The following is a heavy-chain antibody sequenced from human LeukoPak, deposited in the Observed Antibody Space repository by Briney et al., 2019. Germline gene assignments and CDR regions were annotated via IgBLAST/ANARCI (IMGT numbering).Heavy chain of an antibody. Sequence: ASVKVSCKASGYTFTGYYMHWVRQAPGQGLEWMGWINPNSGGTNYAQKFQGRVTMTRDTSISTAYMELSRLRSDDTAVYYCARVQGSYVHAFDIWGQGTMVTVSS. CDR2: INPNSGGT. V-gene: IGHV1-2*02. CDR1: GYTFTGYY. CDR3: ARVQGSYVHAFDI. J-gene: IGHJ3*02. D-gene: IGHD2-15*01.